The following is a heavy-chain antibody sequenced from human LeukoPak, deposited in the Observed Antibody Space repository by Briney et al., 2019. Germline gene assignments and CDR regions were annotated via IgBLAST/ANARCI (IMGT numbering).Heavy chain of an antibody. CDR2: IIPIFGTA. V-gene: IGHV1-69*13. D-gene: IGHD2-2*01. Sequence: SVKGSCKASGGTFSSYAISWVRQAPGQGLEWMGGIIPIFGTANYAQKFQGRVTITADESTSTAYMELSSLRSEDTAVYYCARVDFCSSTSCYASHYGMDVWGQGTTVTVSS. J-gene: IGHJ6*02. CDR1: GGTFSSYA. CDR3: ARVDFCSSTSCYASHYGMDV.